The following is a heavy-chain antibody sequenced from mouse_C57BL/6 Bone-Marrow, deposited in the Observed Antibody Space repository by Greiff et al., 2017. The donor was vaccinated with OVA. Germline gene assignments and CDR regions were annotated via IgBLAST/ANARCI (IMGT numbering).Heavy chain of an antibody. CDR3: AREGICCNYFDY. CDR1: GYSITSGYY. CDR2: ISYDGSN. J-gene: IGHJ2*01. V-gene: IGHV3-6*01. Sequence: VQLQQSGPGLVKPSQSLSLTCSVTGYSITSGYYWNWIRQFPGNKLEWMGYISYDGSNNYNPSLKNRISITRDTSKNQFFLKLNSVTTEDTAPSYCAREGICCNYFDYWRPGTTLTVSS.